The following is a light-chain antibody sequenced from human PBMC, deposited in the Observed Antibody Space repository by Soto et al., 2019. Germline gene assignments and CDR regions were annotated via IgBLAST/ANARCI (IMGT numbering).Light chain of an antibody. CDR1: QGIKDY. J-gene: IGKJ1*01. CDR2: GAS. Sequence: EIVMTQSPATLSVSPGEGATLSCRASQGIKDYVAWFQQKPGQAPRLIIYGASTRATAIPARFSGSGSGTEFTLSISSLQSEDFAVYYCQQYNNWPQTFGQGTKVDIK. CDR3: QQYNNWPQT. V-gene: IGKV3-15*01.